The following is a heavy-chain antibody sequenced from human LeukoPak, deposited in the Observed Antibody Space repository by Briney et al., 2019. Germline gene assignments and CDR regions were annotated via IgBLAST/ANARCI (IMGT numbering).Heavy chain of an antibody. V-gene: IGHV3-48*03. J-gene: IGHJ4*02. CDR2: ISRSATTI. CDR1: GFTFSSYE. Sequence: GGSLRLSCAASGFTFSSYEMNWVRQAPGKGLEWVSSISRSATTIYYADSVKGRFTISRDNAKNSLYLQMNSLRAEDTALYYCAKDGPDGSGTPRYYFDYWGQGTLVTVSS. CDR3: AKDGPDGSGTPRYYFDY. D-gene: IGHD3-10*01.